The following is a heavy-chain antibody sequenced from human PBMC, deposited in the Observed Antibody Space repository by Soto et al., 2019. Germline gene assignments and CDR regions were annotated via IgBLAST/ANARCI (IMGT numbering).Heavy chain of an antibody. Sequence: VASVKVSCKASGYTFTSYAMHWVRQAPGQRLEWMGWINAGNGNTKYSQKFQGRVTITRDTSASTAYMELSSLRSEDTAVYYCARVAYEQQLVGWFDPWGQGTLVTVSS. J-gene: IGHJ5*02. CDR2: INAGNGNT. CDR3: ARVAYEQQLVGWFDP. V-gene: IGHV1-3*01. CDR1: GYTFTSYA. D-gene: IGHD6-13*01.